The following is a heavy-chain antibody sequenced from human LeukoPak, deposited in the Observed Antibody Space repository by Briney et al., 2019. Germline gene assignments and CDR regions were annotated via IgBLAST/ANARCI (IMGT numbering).Heavy chain of an antibody. CDR3: ASVTMVRGRPYYFDY. Sequence: SVKVSCKASGYTFTSYGISWVRQAPGQGLEWMGRIIPILGISNYAQKFQGRVTINAGKSTSTAFMELSSLTSEDTAIYFCASVTMVRGRPYYFDYWGQGTLVTVSS. CDR2: IIPILGIS. J-gene: IGHJ4*02. CDR1: GYTFTSYG. V-gene: IGHV1-69*04. D-gene: IGHD3-10*01.